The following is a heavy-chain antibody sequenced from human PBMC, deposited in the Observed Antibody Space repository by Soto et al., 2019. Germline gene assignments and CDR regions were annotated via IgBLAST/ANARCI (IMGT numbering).Heavy chain of an antibody. CDR2: IYYSGST. CDR1: GGSISSGGYY. CDR3: ARGPPSSGYRNNWFDP. J-gene: IGHJ5*02. D-gene: IGHD3-22*01. V-gene: IGHV4-31*03. Sequence: QVQLQESGPGLVKPSQTLSLTCTVSGGSISSGGYYWSWIRQHPGKGLAWIGYIYYSGSTYYNPSLKSRVTISVDTSKNQFSLKLRSVTAADTAVYYCARGPPSSGYRNNWFDPWGQGTLVTVSS.